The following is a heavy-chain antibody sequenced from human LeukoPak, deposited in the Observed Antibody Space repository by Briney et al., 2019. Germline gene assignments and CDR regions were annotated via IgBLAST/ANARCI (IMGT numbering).Heavy chain of an antibody. D-gene: IGHD3-10*01. J-gene: IGHJ4*02. CDR2: ISGSGGST. CDR3: ARESGFGELLFDY. Sequence: GASLRLSCAASGFTFSSYAMSWVRQAPGKGLEWVSAISGSGGSTYYADSVKGRFTISRDNSKNTLYLQMNSLRAEDTAVYYCARESGFGELLFDYWGQGTLVTVSS. CDR1: GFTFSSYA. V-gene: IGHV3-23*01.